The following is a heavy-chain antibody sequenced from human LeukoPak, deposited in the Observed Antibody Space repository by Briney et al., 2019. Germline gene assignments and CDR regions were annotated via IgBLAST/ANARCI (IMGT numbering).Heavy chain of an antibody. Sequence: ASVKVSCKASGYTFTGYYMHWVRQAPGQGLEWMGWINPNSGGTNYAQKFQGRVTMTRDTSISTAYMELSRLRSDDTAVYYCARDYSYYDSSGYYLDALDIWGQGTMVTVSS. V-gene: IGHV1-2*02. D-gene: IGHD3-22*01. CDR3: ARDYSYYDSSGYYLDALDI. CDR2: INPNSGGT. CDR1: GYTFTGYY. J-gene: IGHJ3*02.